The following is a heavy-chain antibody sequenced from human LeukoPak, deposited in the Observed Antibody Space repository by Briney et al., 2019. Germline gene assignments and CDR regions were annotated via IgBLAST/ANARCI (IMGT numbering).Heavy chain of an antibody. V-gene: IGHV1-18*04. Sequence: ASVKVSCKASGYTFTGYYMHWVRQAPGQGLEWMGWISAYNGNTNYAQKLQGRVTMTTDTSTSTAYMELRSLRSDDTAVYYCARRYCGGDCYLDAFDIWGQGTMVTVSS. CDR1: GYTFTGYY. CDR3: ARRYCGGDCYLDAFDI. D-gene: IGHD2-21*02. CDR2: ISAYNGNT. J-gene: IGHJ3*02.